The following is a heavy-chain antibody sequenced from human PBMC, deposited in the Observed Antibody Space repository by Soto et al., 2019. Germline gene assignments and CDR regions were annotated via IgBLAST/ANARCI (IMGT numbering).Heavy chain of an antibody. D-gene: IGHD3-10*01. CDR1: GGSISSSNW. J-gene: IGHJ4*02. CDR3: ASATPTEWFGELYFDY. Sequence: QVQLQESGPGLVKPSGTLSLTCAVSGGSISSSNWWSWVRQPPGKGLEWIGEIYHSGSTNYNPSLKSRTTISVDKSKNQYSLKLSSVAAADTAVYYCASATPTEWFGELYFDYWGQGTMVTVSS. V-gene: IGHV4-4*02. CDR2: IYHSGST.